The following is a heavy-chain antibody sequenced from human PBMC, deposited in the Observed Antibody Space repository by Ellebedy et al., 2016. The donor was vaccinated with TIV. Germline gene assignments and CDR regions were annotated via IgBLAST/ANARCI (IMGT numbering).Heavy chain of an antibody. CDR2: IYYSGST. Sequence: SETLSLTCTVSGGSIISSTYYWGWIRQPPGKGLEWIGSIYYSGSTYYNPSLKSRVTISVDTSKNQFSLKLSSVTAADTAVYYCARHWPLRGYPKYYYDTSGDYWYFDLWGRGTLVTVSS. V-gene: IGHV4-39*01. CDR3: ARHWPLRGYPKYYYDTSGDYWYFDL. J-gene: IGHJ2*01. D-gene: IGHD3-22*01. CDR1: GGSIISSTYY.